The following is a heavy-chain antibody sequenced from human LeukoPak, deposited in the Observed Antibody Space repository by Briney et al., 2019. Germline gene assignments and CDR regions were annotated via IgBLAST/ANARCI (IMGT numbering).Heavy chain of an antibody. CDR2: IYTGDST. Sequence: PGGSLRLSCAASGFTVSSNYMSWVRQAPGKGLEWVSVIYTGDSTYYADSVKGRFTISRDNSKNTLYLQMNSLRAEDTAVYYCARRPYYYYGMDVWGQGTTVTVSS. J-gene: IGHJ6*02. CDR3: ARRPYYYYGMDV. V-gene: IGHV3-66*04. CDR1: GFTVSSNY.